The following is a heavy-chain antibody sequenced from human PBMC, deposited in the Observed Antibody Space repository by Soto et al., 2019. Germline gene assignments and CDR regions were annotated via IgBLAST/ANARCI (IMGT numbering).Heavy chain of an antibody. CDR2: FNPHSGAT. CDR1: GYIFSANY. J-gene: IGHJ5*02. Sequence: ASGKVSCNSSGYIFSANYIHWVRQAPGQGLEWLGWFNPHSGATNYAQKFLGRVTMSADTSASTAYMDLARLESDDRALYYLVRAHALGFSNWFGPWGRGTLVTVSS. D-gene: IGHD3-10*01. V-gene: IGHV1-2*02. CDR3: VRAHALGFSNWFGP.